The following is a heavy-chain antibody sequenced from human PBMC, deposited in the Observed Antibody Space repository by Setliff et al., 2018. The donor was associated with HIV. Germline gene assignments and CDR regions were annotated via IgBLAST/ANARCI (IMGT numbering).Heavy chain of an antibody. V-gene: IGHV3-48*03. CDR3: ATLWFGSRDAFDI. Sequence: LRLSCAASGFTFSNYAMTWIRQAPGKGLEWVSYITGGGDTINYADSVKGRFTISRDNAKNSLYLQMNSLRAEDTAVYYCATLWFGSRDAFDIWGQGTMVTVSS. J-gene: IGHJ3*02. D-gene: IGHD3-10*01. CDR1: GFTFSNYA. CDR2: ITGGGDTI.